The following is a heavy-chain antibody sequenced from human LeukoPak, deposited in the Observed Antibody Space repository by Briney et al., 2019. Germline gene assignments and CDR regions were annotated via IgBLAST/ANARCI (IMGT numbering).Heavy chain of an antibody. D-gene: IGHD3-3*01. J-gene: IGHJ4*02. V-gene: IGHV4-39*01. Sequence: SETLSLTCTVSGGSISSSSYYWGWIRQPPGKGLEWIGSIYYSGSTYYNPSLKSRVTISVDTSKNQFSLKLSSVTAADTAVYYCARHRSPDYDFWSGYRYYFDYWGQGTLVTVSS. CDR1: GGSISSSSYY. CDR3: ARHRSPDYDFWSGYRYYFDY. CDR2: IYYSGST.